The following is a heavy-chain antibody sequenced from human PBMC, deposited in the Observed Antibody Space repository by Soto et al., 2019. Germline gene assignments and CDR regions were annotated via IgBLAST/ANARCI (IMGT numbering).Heavy chain of an antibody. V-gene: IGHV5-51*01. Sequence: GESLKISCKASGYSFSNYWIGWVRQMPGKGLEWMAIINPGASESRYSPSFQGQVTISADKSISTAYLQWDSLKASDTAMYYCARPSNNYGAHWGQGTLVTVSS. D-gene: IGHD4-17*01. CDR2: INPGASES. CDR3: ARPSNNYGAH. CDR1: GYSFSNYW. J-gene: IGHJ4*02.